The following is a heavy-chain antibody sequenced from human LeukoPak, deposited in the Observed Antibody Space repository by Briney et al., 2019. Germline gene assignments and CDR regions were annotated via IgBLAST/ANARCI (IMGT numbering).Heavy chain of an antibody. Sequence: ASVNVSCKASGYTFTSYGISWVRQAPGQGLEWMGWISAYNGNTNYAQKLQGRVTMTTDTSTSTAYMELRSLRSDDTAVYYCARDHCSSTSCYKEGYYYYYYGMDVWGQGTTVTVSS. J-gene: IGHJ6*02. CDR1: GYTFTSYG. CDR3: ARDHCSSTSCYKEGYYYYYYGMDV. D-gene: IGHD2-2*02. CDR2: ISAYNGNT. V-gene: IGHV1-18*01.